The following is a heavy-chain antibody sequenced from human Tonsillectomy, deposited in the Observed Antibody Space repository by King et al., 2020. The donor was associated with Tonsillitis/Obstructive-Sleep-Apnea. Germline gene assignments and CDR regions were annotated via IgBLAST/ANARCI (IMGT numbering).Heavy chain of an antibody. Sequence: QLVQSGAEVKKPGESLKISCKGSGYSFTSSWIGWVRQMPGKGLEWMGIIYPGDSDIRYSPSFQGQVTISVDKSISTAYLQRSSLTASDTAMYYCARQHISSWADAFDIWGQGTMVTVSS. CDR3: ARQHISSWADAFDI. CDR1: GYSFTSSW. J-gene: IGHJ3*02. D-gene: IGHD6-13*01. CDR2: IYPGDSDI. V-gene: IGHV5-51*01.